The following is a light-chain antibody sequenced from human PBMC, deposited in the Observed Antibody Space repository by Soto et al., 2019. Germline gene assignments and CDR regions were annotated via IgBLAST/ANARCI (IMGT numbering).Light chain of an antibody. Sequence: EIVLTQSPATLSVSPGDRATLSCRASESVSSNVAWYQQKPGQTPRLLIYGASTRATGVPPRFSGSRSGTEFTLTISSLQSEDFAVYYCQRYFNWPPYTFGQGTKVDFK. V-gene: IGKV3-15*01. CDR1: ESVSSN. J-gene: IGKJ2*01. CDR2: GAS. CDR3: QRYFNWPPYT.